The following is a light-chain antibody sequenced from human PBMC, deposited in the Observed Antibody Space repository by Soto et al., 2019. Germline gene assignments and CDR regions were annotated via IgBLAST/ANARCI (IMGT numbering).Light chain of an antibody. J-gene: IGLJ1*01. Sequence: QSVLTQPPSVSGSPGQSVTISCTGTSGDVGGYNYVSWYQQHPGRAPKLIIYDVTNRPSGISNRFSGSKSGNTASLTISGLQTEDEADYYCISFTSRHIYVFGTGTKVTVL. CDR1: SGDVGGYNY. V-gene: IGLV2-14*03. CDR3: ISFTSRHIYV. CDR2: DVT.